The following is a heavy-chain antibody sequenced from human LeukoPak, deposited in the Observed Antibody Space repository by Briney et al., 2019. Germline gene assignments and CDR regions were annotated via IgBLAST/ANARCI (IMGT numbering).Heavy chain of an antibody. CDR3: ARGASRSYVMDV. V-gene: IGHV3-66*01. Sequence: GGSLRLSCEASGFTFSNYAMSWVRQAPGKGLEWVSVIYSGGSTYYADSVKGRFTISRDNSKNTLYLQMNSLRAEDTAVYYCARGASRSYVMDVWGQGTTVTVS. J-gene: IGHJ6*02. CDR1: GFTFSNYA. CDR2: IYSGGST.